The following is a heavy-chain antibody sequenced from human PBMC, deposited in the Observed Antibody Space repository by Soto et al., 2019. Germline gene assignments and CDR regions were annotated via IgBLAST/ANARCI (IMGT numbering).Heavy chain of an antibody. CDR3: ARVRRAHNWFDP. J-gene: IGHJ5*02. CDR2: INHSGST. Sequence: SETLSLTCAVYGGSFSGYYWSWIRQPPGKGLEWIGEINHSGSTNYNPSLKSRVTISVDTSKNQFSLKLSSVTAADTAVYYCARVRRAHNWFDPWGQGTLVTVSS. CDR1: GGSFSGYY. V-gene: IGHV4-34*01.